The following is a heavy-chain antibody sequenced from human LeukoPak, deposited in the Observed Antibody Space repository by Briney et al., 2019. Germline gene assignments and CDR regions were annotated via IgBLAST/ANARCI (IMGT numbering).Heavy chain of an antibody. CDR2: FDPEDGET. J-gene: IGHJ4*02. Sequence: SSVKLSCKFSGYTLTELSIHWVRQAPGNGLECMGGFDPEDGETIYAQKFQSRVTMPEDTSTDTAYMELSSLRSEDKAVYCCATVLITIFGVVSHNPFYSSGQGTLVTASP. CDR1: GYTLTELS. D-gene: IGHD3-3*01. CDR3: ATVLITIFGVVSHNPFYS. V-gene: IGHV1-24*01.